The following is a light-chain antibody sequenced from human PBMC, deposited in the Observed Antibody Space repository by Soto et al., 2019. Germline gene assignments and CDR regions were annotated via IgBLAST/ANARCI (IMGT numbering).Light chain of an antibody. V-gene: IGLV1-44*01. J-gene: IGLJ1*01. CDR2: GNN. CDR3: AAWDDSPIGSG. CDR1: SSNIGSNT. Sequence: QSVLTQPPSASGTPGQRVTISCSGSSSNIGSNTVNWYQQFPGTAPKLLIYGNNQRPSGVPDRFSGSKSGTSASLAISGLQSEDEPDHYCAAWDDSPIGSGFGTATNATVL.